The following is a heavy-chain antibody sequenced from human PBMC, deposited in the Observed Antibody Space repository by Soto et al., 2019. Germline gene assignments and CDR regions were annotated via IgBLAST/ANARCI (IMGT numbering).Heavy chain of an antibody. J-gene: IGHJ4*02. V-gene: IGHV1-45*02. Sequence: QMQLVQSGAEVKKTGSSVTVSCKALGNTFTYRYLHWVRQAPGQALEWMGWITPFNGDVHYAQKFQERVTITSDRSITTAYMRMSSLRSEDTAMYYCASGGAGSGPFTWELPDHWGQGTLVTVSS. CDR3: ASGGAGSGPFTWELPDH. D-gene: IGHD1-26*01. CDR2: ITPFNGDV. CDR1: GNTFTYRY.